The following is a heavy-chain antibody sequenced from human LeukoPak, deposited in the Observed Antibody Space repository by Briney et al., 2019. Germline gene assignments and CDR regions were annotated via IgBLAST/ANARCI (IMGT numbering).Heavy chain of an antibody. J-gene: IGHJ5*02. V-gene: IGHV3-23*01. CDR2: ISGSSGAT. Sequence: GGSLRLSCAASGFTFSSFAMSWVRQVPGRGLAWVSTISGSSGATYYADSVKGRFTISRDNFKNTLYLQMNSLRAEDTAVHYCAPPDSSGNPWGQGTLVTVSS. D-gene: IGHD3-22*01. CDR3: APPDSSGNP. CDR1: GFTFSSFA.